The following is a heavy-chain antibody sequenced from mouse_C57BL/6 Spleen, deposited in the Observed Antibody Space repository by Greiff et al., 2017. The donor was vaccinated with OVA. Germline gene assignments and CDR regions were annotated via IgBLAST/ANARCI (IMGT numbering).Heavy chain of an antibody. V-gene: IGHV5-17*01. CDR3: ATNWDEGFAY. J-gene: IGHJ3*01. CDR1: GFTFSDYG. Sequence: EVQVVESGGGLVKPGGSLKLSCAASGFTFSDYGMHWVRQAPEKGLEWVAYISSGSSTIYYADTVKGRFTISRDNAKNTLFLQMTSLRSEDTAMYYCATNWDEGFAYWGQGTLVTVSA. D-gene: IGHD4-1*01. CDR2: ISSGSSTI.